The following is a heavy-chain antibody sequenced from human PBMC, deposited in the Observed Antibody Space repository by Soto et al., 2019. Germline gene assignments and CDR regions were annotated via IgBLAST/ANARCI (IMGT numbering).Heavy chain of an antibody. CDR3: ARPTLYNDYGDSRFGMDV. V-gene: IGHV5-51*01. D-gene: IGHD4-17*01. CDR2: IYPGDSDT. J-gene: IGHJ6*02. CDR1: GYSFTSYW. Sequence: GESLKISCKGSGYSFTSYWIAWVRQMPGKGLEWMGIIYPGDSDTRYSPSFQGQVTISADKSISTAYLQWSSLKASDTAMCYCARPTLYNDYGDSRFGMDVWGQGTTVTVSS.